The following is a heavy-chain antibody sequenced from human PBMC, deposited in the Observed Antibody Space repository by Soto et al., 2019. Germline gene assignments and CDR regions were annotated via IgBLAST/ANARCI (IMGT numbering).Heavy chain of an antibody. CDR3: ARGFPWYSSSSDAFDI. CDR1: GGSFSGYY. D-gene: IGHD6-6*01. V-gene: IGHV4-34*01. J-gene: IGHJ3*02. CDR2: INHSGST. Sequence: QVQLQQWGAGLLKPSETLSLTCAVYGGSFSGYYWSWIRQPPGKGLEWIGEINHSGSTNYNPSLKRRVTRSVDTSKNQFSLKLSSVTAADTAVYYCARGFPWYSSSSDAFDIWGQGTMVTVSS.